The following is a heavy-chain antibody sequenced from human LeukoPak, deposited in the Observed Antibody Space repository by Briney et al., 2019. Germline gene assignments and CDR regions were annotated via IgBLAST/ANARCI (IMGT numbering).Heavy chain of an antibody. CDR3: AKDGDNSSGWYAKSLYYYGKDV. J-gene: IGHJ6*02. D-gene: IGHD6-19*01. Sequence: ASVKVSCKASGYTFTSYGISWVRQAPGQGLEWMGWISAYNGNTNYAQKLQGRVTMTTDTSTSTAYMELRSLRSDDKAVDYCAKDGDNSSGWYAKSLYYYGKDVWGQGTTVTVSS. V-gene: IGHV1-18*01. CDR2: ISAYNGNT. CDR1: GYTFTSYG.